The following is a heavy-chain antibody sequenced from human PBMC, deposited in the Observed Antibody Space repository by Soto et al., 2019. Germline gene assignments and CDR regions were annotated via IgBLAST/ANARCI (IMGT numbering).Heavy chain of an antibody. J-gene: IGHJ6*01. CDR2: IYYSGSA. CDR1: VDSVTSVSDY. V-gene: IGHV4-61*01. CDR3: ARGVGFGYYYYHMQL. Sequence: SETLSLTCTFSVDSVTSVSDYCSWIRQPPGKGLEWIGYIYYSGSADYNPSLGSRVTISIDTSKNQFSLKLTSVTAADTAVYYCARGVGFGYYYYHMQLLGQGTTVNLS. D-gene: IGHD3-10*01.